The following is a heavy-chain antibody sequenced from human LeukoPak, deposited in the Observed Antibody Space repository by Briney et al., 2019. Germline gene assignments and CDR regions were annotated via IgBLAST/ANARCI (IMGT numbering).Heavy chain of an antibody. J-gene: IGHJ4*02. CDR3: ATNDFWSGYSVY. CDR2: IRQDGKEL. D-gene: IGHD3-3*01. V-gene: IGHV3-7*01. Sequence: GGSLRLSCAASGFTFSSYAMSWVRQAPGKGPEWVANIRQDGKELYYVDSVKGRFTISRDNAKNSLYLQMDSLRVDDTAVYYCATNDFWSGYSVYWGQGTLVTVSS. CDR1: GFTFSSYA.